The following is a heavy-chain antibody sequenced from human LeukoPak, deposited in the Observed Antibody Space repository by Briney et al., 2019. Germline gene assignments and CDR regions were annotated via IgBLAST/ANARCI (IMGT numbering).Heavy chain of an antibody. CDR3: ARVADMVRGVIHYYFDY. D-gene: IGHD3-10*01. Sequence: PGGSLRLSCAASGFTFSSYSMNWVRQAPGKGLEWVSSISSSSSYIYYADSVKGRFTISRDNAKNSLYLKMNSLRAEDTAVYYCARVADMVRGVIHYYFDYWGQGTLVTVSS. V-gene: IGHV3-21*01. J-gene: IGHJ4*02. CDR2: ISSSSSYI. CDR1: GFTFSSYS.